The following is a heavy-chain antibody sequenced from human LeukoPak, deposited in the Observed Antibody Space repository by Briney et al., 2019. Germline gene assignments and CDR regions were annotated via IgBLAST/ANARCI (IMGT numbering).Heavy chain of an antibody. V-gene: IGHV3-23*01. CDR1: GFTFSSYA. CDR3: AKSWEYSGYGINDYYFDY. D-gene: IGHD5-12*01. CDR2: ISGSGGST. J-gene: IGHJ4*02. Sequence: RTGGSLRLSCAASGFTFSSYAMSWVRQAPGKGLEWVSAISGSGGSTYYADFVKGRFTISRDNSKNTLYLQMNSLRAEDTAVYYCAKSWEYSGYGINDYYFDYWGQGTLVTVSS.